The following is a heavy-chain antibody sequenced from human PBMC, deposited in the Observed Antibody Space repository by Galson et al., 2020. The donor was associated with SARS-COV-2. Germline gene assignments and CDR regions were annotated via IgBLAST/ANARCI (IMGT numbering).Heavy chain of an antibody. J-gene: IGHJ6*02. CDR2: IGTAGDT. D-gene: IGHD3-10*01. CDR3: ARGITMVRGVTFPVYYYYGMDV. CDR1: GFTFRSYD. Sequence: GESLKISCAASGFTFRSYDMHWVRQATGKGLEWVSAIGTAGDTYYPGSAKGRFTISRENAKNSLYLQMNSLRAGDTAVYYCARGITMVRGVTFPVYYYYGMDVWGQGTTVTVSS. V-gene: IGHV3-13*01.